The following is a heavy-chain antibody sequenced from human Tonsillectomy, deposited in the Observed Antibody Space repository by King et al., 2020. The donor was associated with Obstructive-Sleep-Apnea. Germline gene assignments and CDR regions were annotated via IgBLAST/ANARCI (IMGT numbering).Heavy chain of an antibody. V-gene: IGHV4-59*01. CDR2: IHYSGNT. J-gene: IGHJ6*02. CDR3: AREGREYFDSSGFIGYYYGMDV. D-gene: IGHD3-22*01. Sequence: VQLQESGPRLVKPSETLSLTCTVSDDSISNYYWSWIRQPPGKGLEWIGYIHYSGNTNYNPYLKSRVTISVDTSKNHFSLNLRSVTAADTAVYYCAREGREYFDSSGFIGYYYGMDVWGQGTTVTVSS. CDR1: DDSISNYY.